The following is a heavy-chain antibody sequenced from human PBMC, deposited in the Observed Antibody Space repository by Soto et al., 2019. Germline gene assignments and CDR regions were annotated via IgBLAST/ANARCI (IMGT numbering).Heavy chain of an antibody. J-gene: IGHJ4*02. CDR1: GGTFSSDS. Sequence: QVQLVQSGAEVKKPGSSVKVSCKASGGTFSSDSFSWVRQAPGQGLEWMGGIIPMFDTPIYAQKFQDRVTINADESTSTAYMQLSSLRSRDTAVYYCARSGGLDRDFNYWGQGYLVTVSS. V-gene: IGHV1-69*12. CDR2: IIPMFDTP. CDR3: ARSGGLDRDFNY. D-gene: IGHD2-15*01.